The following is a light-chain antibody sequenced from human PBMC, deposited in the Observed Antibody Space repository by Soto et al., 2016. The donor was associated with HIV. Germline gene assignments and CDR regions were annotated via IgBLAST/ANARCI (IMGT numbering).Light chain of an antibody. V-gene: IGLV3-21*03. J-gene: IGLJ1*01. CDR3: QVWDTTDHYV. Sequence: SYELTQPPSVSVAPGKTARITCGGMNIGSKVVHWYQLTPGQAPILVVFDDANRPSAIPERFSGANSGSTATLTISRVEAGDEADYYCQVWDTTDHYVFGTGTRVTVL. CDR2: DDA. CDR1: NIGSKV.